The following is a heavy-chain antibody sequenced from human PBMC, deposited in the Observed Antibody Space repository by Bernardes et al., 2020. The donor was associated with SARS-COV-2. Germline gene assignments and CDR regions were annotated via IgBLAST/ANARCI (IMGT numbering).Heavy chain of an antibody. CDR2: ISSSSSYI. J-gene: IGHJ6*02. Sequence: GGSLRLSCAASGFTFSSYSMNWVRQAPGKGLEWVSSISSSSSYIYYADSVKGRFTISRDNAKNSLYLQMNSLRAEDTAVYYCARVRWGELSLSMSVGSMDVWGQGTTVTVSS. V-gene: IGHV3-21*01. D-gene: IGHD3-16*02. CDR3: ARVRWGELSLSMSVGSMDV. CDR1: GFTFSSYS.